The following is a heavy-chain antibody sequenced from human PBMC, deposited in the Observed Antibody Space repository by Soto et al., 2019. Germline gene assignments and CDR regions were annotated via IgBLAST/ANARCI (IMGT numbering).Heavy chain of an antibody. CDR3: ASQGHYDSSGPIDH. J-gene: IGHJ4*02. V-gene: IGHV1-69*13. CDR1: GYTFTSYA. Sequence: SVKVSCKASGYTFTSYAISWVRQAPGQGLEWMGGIIPIFGTANYAQKFQGRVTITADESTSTAYMEPSSLRSEDTAVYYCASQGHYDSSGPIDHWGQGTLVTVSS. CDR2: IIPIFGTA. D-gene: IGHD3-22*01.